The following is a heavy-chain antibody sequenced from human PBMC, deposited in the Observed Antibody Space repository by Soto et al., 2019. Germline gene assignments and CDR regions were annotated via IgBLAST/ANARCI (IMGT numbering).Heavy chain of an antibody. J-gene: IGHJ6*03. Sequence: GGSLRLSCAASGFTFSSYAMHWVRQAPGKGLEYVSAISSNGGSTYYANSVKGRFTISRDNSKNTLYLQMGSLRAEDMAVYYCARVFGGVVVAAKWKDYYYMDVWGKGTTVTVSS. CDR3: ARVFGGVVVAAKWKDYYYMDV. CDR1: GFTFSSYA. D-gene: IGHD2-15*01. CDR2: ISSNGGST. V-gene: IGHV3-64*01.